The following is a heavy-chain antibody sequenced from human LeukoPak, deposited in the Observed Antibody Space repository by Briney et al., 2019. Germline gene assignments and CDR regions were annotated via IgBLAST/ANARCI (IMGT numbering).Heavy chain of an antibody. J-gene: IGHJ6*02. CDR3: ARGPSRSFDRVPRIAAAGYYYYGMDV. CDR2: INHSGST. CDR1: GGSFSGYY. V-gene: IGHV4-34*01. Sequence: TSETLSLTCAVYGGSFSGYYWSWIRQPPGKGLEWIGEINHSGSTNYNPSLKSRVTISVDTSKNQFSLKLSSVTAADTAVYYCARGPSRSFDRVPRIAAAGYYYYGMDVWGQGTTVTVSS. D-gene: IGHD6-13*01.